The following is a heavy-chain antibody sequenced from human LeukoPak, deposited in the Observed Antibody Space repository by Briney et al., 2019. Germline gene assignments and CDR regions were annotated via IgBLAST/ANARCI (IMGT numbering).Heavy chain of an antibody. V-gene: IGHV1-2*02. CDR1: GYTFTGYY. J-gene: IGHJ5*02. CDR3: ARDISGSYYVDEFGNWFDP. Sequence: GASVKVSCKASGYTFTGYYMHWVRQAPGQGLEWMGWINPNSGGTNYAQKFQGRVTMTRDTPISTAYMELSRLRSDDTAVYYCARDISGSYYVDEFGNWFDPWGQGTLVTVSS. D-gene: IGHD1-26*01. CDR2: INPNSGGT.